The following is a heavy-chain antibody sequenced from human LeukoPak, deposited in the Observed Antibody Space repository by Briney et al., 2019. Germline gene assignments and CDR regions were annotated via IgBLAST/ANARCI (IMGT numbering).Heavy chain of an antibody. Sequence: SETLSLTCTVSGGSVSSYYWSWIRQPPGKGLEWIGYIYYSGSTYYNPSLKSRVTISVDTSKNQFSLKLSSVTAADTAVYYCARVPSYGYLNWFDPGGQGTLVTVSS. V-gene: IGHV4-59*02. CDR1: GGSVSSYY. CDR3: ARVPSYGYLNWFDP. D-gene: IGHD5-18*01. J-gene: IGHJ5*02. CDR2: IYYSGST.